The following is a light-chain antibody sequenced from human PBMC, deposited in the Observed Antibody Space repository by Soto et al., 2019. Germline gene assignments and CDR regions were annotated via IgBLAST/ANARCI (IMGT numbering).Light chain of an antibody. CDR3: QHRYNWPLT. Sequence: IVLTQSPATLSVSPGETATLSCRASENINTYLAWYQQKPGQAPKLPIDDASNRATGIPARFSASGSGTDFTLTISSLEPEDFAVYYCQHRYNWPLTFGGGTKVDIK. CDR2: DAS. V-gene: IGKV3-11*01. CDR1: ENINTY. J-gene: IGKJ4*01.